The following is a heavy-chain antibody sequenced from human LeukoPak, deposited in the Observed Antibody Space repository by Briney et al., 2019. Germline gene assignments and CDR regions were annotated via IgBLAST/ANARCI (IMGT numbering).Heavy chain of an antibody. J-gene: IGHJ3*02. CDR3: TTDCRSTTSCDTLDI. CDR1: GFTFSNAW. V-gene: IGHV3-15*01. CDR2: IKSKTDSETT. D-gene: IGHD2-2*01. Sequence: GGSLRLSCAASGFTFSNAWMSWVRQAPGKGLEWVGRIKSKTDSETTDYAAPVKGRFTISRDDSKNTVSLQMSSLKSEDAALYYCTTDCRSTTSCDTLDIWGQGTMVTVSS.